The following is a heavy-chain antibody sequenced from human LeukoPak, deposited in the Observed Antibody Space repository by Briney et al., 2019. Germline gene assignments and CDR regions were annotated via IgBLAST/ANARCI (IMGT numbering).Heavy chain of an antibody. CDR3: AKVSVRDTGRITMVRGVIITSYYYYYMDV. Sequence: PGGSLRLSCAASGFTFSSYGMSWVRQAPGKVLEWVSAISGSGGSTYYADSVKGRFTISRDNSKNTLYLQMNSLRAEDTAVYYCAKVSVRDTGRITMVRGVIITSYYYYYMDVWGKGTTVTISS. V-gene: IGHV3-23*01. CDR1: GFTFSSYG. D-gene: IGHD3-10*01. J-gene: IGHJ6*03. CDR2: ISGSGGST.